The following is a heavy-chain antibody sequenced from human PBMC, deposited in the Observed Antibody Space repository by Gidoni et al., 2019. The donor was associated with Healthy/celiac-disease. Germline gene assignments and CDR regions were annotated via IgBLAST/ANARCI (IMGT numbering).Heavy chain of an antibody. CDR1: GYTFTSYY. V-gene: IGHV1-46*01. J-gene: IGHJ2*01. CDR2: INPSGGST. Sequence: QVQLVQSGAEVKKPGASVKGSCKASGYTFTSYYMHWVRQAPGQGLEWMGIINPSGGSTSYAQKFQGRVTMTRDTSTSTVYMELSSLRSEDTAVYYCARAGIVVVHFDLWGRGTLVTVSS. D-gene: IGHD3-22*01. CDR3: ARAGIVVVHFDL.